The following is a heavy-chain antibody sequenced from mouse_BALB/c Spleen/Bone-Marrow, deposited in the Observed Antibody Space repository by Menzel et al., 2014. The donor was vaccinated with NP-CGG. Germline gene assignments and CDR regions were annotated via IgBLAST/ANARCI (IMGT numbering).Heavy chain of an antibody. CDR1: GYSITSGYY. CDR3: ARGGYDGRGFAY. D-gene: IGHD2-14*01. Sequence: VQLQQSGPGLVKPSQSLSLTCSVTGYSITSGYYWNLIRQFPGNKLEWMGYISYDGSNNYNPSLKNRISITRDTSKNQFFLKLNSVTTEDTATYYCARGGYDGRGFAYWGQGTLVTVSA. CDR2: ISYDGSN. V-gene: IGHV3-6*02. J-gene: IGHJ3*01.